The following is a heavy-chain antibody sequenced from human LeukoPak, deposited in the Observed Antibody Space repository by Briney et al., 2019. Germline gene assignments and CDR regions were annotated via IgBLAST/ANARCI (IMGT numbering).Heavy chain of an antibody. V-gene: IGHV4-34*01. CDR3: ASNYGEPFESNYKDV. J-gene: IGHJ6*03. Sequence: PSETLSLTCAVYGGPFSGYSWSWFRQPPGKGLEWIGEINHSGSTNYNPSLKSRVTISVDTSKNQFSLKLSAVTAADTAVYYCASNYGEPFESNYKDVWGKGTTVTVSS. D-gene: IGHD4-17*01. CDR2: INHSGST. CDR1: GGPFSGYS.